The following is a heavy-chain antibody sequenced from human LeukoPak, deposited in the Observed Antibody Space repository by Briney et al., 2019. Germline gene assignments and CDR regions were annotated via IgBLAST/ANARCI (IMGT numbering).Heavy chain of an antibody. V-gene: IGHV3-9*01. D-gene: IGHD3-22*01. CDR1: GFTFDDYA. J-gene: IGHJ4*02. CDR2: ISWNSGSI. Sequence: GRSLRLSCAASGFTFDDYAMHWVRQAPGKGLEWVSGISWNSGSIGYADSVKGRFTISRDSAKNSLYLQMNSLRAEDTALYYCAKDRHYDSSGFDYWGQGTLVTVSS. CDR3: AKDRHYDSSGFDY.